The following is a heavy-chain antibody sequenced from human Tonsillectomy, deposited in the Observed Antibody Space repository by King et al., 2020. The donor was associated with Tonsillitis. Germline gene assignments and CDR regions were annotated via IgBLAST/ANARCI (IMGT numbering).Heavy chain of an antibody. CDR2: ISYDGSNK. J-gene: IGHJ6*02. CDR1: GFTFSSYA. Sequence: VQLVQSGGGVVQPGRSLRLSCAASGFTFSSYAMHWVRQAPGKGLEWVAVISYDGSNKYYAESVKGRFTISRDNSKNTLYLQMNSLRAEDTAVYYCASSKVGATTGQNYYYYGMDVWGQGTTVTVSS. V-gene: IGHV3-30-3*01. CDR3: ASSKVGATTGQNYYYYGMDV. D-gene: IGHD1-26*01.